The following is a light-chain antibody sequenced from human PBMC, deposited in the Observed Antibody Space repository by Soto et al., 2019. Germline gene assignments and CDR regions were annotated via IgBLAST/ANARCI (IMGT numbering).Light chain of an antibody. CDR1: SSEFGGYNY. Sequence: QSVLTQPASVSGSPGQSITISCTGTSSEFGGYNYVSWYQQHPVKAPKLMIYDVTNRPSGVSDRFSGSKSGNTASLTISVLQAEDEADYYCSSYTSSSTPYVFGTGTKVTVL. V-gene: IGLV2-14*01. J-gene: IGLJ1*01. CDR3: SSYTSSSTPYV. CDR2: DVT.